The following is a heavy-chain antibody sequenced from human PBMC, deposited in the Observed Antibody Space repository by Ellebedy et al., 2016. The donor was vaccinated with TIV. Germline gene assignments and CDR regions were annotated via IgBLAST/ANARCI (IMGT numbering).Heavy chain of an antibody. CDR3: AREVLGGRGDMDF. CDR2: IWSDGSEK. D-gene: IGHD3-16*01. V-gene: IGHV3-33*01. J-gene: IGHJ6*02. Sequence: PSETLSLTCAASGFTFSDFHMHWVRQAPGGGLQWVALIWSDGSEKSFADSVRGRFTVSRDNSKKVMFRQMNSLRADDTAEYFCAREVLGGRGDMDFWGQGTTVIVSS. CDR1: GFTFSDFH.